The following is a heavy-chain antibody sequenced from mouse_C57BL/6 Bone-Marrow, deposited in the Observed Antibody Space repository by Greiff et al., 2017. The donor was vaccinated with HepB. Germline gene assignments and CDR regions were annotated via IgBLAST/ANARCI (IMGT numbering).Heavy chain of an antibody. CDR2: IRSKSNNYAT. D-gene: IGHD2-1*01. J-gene: IGHJ3*01. V-gene: IGHV10-1*01. CDR3: VRNGNYPAWFAY. CDR1: GFSFNTYA. Sequence: EVQLVESGGGLVQPKGSLKLSCAASGFSFNTYAMNWVRQAPGKGLEWVARIRSKSNNYATYYADSVKDRFTISRDDSESMLYLQMNNLKTEDTAMYYCVRNGNYPAWFAYWGQGTLVTVSA.